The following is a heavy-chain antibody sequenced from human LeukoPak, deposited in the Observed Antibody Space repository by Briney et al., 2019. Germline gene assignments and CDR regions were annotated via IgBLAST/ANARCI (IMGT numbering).Heavy chain of an antibody. CDR1: GFTFSSYN. J-gene: IGHJ6*03. CDR2: ISSSSSYI. CDR3: ARGSKGLGFCHMDV. D-gene: IGHD3-3*01. V-gene: IGHV3-21*01. Sequence: GGSLRLSCAASGFTFSSYNMNWVRQAPGKGLEWVSSISSSSSYIYYADSVKGRFTISRDNAKNSLYLQMNSLRAEDTAVYYCARGSKGLGFCHMDVWGKGTTVTVSS.